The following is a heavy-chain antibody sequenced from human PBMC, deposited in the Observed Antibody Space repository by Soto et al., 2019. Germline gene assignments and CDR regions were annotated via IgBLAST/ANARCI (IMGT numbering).Heavy chain of an antibody. V-gene: IGHV4-39*01. CDR2: IYYSGST. D-gene: IGHD6-13*01. J-gene: IGHJ4*02. CDR1: GGSIRSSTYY. CDR3: TRHEGGAAADRPLDY. Sequence: QLRLQESGPGLVKPSETLSLTCTVSGGSIRSSTYYWGWIRQPPGKGLEWIGRIYYSGSTHYNPSLKTRVTMSVDTATNQFSLKLHSVTAADTAVYYCTRHEGGAAADRPLDYWGQGTLVTVSS.